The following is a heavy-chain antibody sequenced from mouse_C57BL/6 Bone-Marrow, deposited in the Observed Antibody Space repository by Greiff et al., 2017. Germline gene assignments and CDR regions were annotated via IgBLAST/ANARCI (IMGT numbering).Heavy chain of an antibody. Sequence: EVKLQESGAELVRPGASVKLSCTASGFNIKDDYMHWVKQRPEQGLEWIGWIDPENGDSDYASKFQGTAPITADTSSKAAYLQRSSLSSEDTAVYYCAVDSYGSSWGFAYWGQGTLVTVSS. J-gene: IGHJ3*01. V-gene: IGHV14-4*01. CDR1: GFNIKDDY. CDR3: AVDSYGSSWGFAY. CDR2: IDPENGDS. D-gene: IGHD1-1*01.